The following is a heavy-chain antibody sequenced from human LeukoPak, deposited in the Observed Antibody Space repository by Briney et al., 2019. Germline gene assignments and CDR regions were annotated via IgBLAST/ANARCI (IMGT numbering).Heavy chain of an antibody. Sequence: GASVKVSCKASGYTFTSYDINWVRQATGQGLEWMGWMNPNSGNTGYAQKFQGRVTITRNTSISTAYMELSSLSSEDTAVYYCARGSCSSTSCYTNYYYYYMDVWAKGPRSPSP. CDR3: ARGSCSSTSCYTNYYYYYMDV. CDR2: MNPNSGNT. V-gene: IGHV1-8*03. D-gene: IGHD2-2*02. J-gene: IGHJ6*03. CDR1: GYTFTSYD.